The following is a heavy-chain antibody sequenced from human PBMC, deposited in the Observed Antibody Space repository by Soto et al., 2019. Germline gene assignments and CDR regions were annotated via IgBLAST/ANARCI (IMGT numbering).Heavy chain of an antibody. D-gene: IGHD2-21*01. J-gene: IGHJ6*02. V-gene: IGHV1-18*01. CDR3: AREGVRPYYYYGMDV. CDR1: GYSFTTYG. Sequence: GASVNVSCMASGYSFTTYGISWVRQAPGQGREWMGGISGYNGDTNYAQNFQARVTMNTDTSTSTAYIELRSLRPNDTAVYYCAREGVRPYYYYGMDVWGQGTTVTVSS. CDR2: ISGYNGDT.